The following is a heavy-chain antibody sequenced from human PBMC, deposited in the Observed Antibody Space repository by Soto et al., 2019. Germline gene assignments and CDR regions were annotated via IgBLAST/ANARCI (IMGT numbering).Heavy chain of an antibody. CDR2: ISAYNGNT. J-gene: IGHJ5*02. CDR3: ARSSGTSYIGFDP. V-gene: IGHV1-18*01. D-gene: IGHD1-26*01. CDR1: GYTFTSYG. Sequence: QVQLVQSGAEVKKPGASVKVSCKASGYTFTSYGISWVRQAPGQGLEWMGWISAYNGNTNYAQKLQGRVTMTTDTPTSTAYMEVRSLRSADTAVYYCARSSGTSYIGFDPWGQGTLVTVSS.